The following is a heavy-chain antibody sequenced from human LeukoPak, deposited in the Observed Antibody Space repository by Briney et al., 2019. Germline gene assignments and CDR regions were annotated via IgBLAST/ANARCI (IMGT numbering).Heavy chain of an antibody. V-gene: IGHV1-24*01. J-gene: IGHJ2*01. CDR1: GYTLTELS. Sequence: GASVKVSCKVSGYTLTELSMHWVRQAPGKGLEWMGGFDPEDGETIYAQKFQGRVTMTEDTSTDTAYMELSSLRSEDTAVYYCATDRAGGMTTVVTPVWYFDLWGRGTLVTVSS. CDR2: FDPEDGET. D-gene: IGHD4-23*01. CDR3: ATDRAGGMTTVVTPVWYFDL.